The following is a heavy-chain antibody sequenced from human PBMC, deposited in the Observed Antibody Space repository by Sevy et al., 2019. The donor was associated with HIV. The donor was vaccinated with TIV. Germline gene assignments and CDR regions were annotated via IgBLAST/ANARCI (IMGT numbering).Heavy chain of an antibody. V-gene: IGHV3-33*01. Sequence: GGSLRLSCAATGFTFSNYAMHWVRQAPGKGMEWVAIIWSDGAYQYHGDSVKGRFTISRDNSKNTLYLQMNNVRVEDTAVYYCARGGDYHGNGSYFALDLWGQGTLVTVSS. CDR1: GFTFSNYA. D-gene: IGHD3-10*01. CDR2: IWSDGAYQ. J-gene: IGHJ4*02. CDR3: ARGGDYHGNGSYFALDL.